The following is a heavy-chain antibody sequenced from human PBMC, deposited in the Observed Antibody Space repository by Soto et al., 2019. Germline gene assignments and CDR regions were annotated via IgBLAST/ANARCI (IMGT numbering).Heavy chain of an antibody. V-gene: IGHV1-69*01. CDR2: IIPIFGTA. Sequence: QVQLVQSGAAVKKPGSSVKVSCTASGGTFSSYAISWVRQAPGQGLEWMGGIIPIFGTANYAQKFQGRVTITADESTSTAYMELSSLRSEDTAVYYCARGYCSGGSCYGYYYYGMDVWGQGTTVTVSS. J-gene: IGHJ6*02. CDR1: GGTFSSYA. D-gene: IGHD2-15*01. CDR3: ARGYCSGGSCYGYYYYGMDV.